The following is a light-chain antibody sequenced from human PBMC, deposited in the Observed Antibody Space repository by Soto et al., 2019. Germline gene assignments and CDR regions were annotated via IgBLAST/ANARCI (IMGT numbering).Light chain of an antibody. CDR1: QGISSW. CDR3: QQVNNFPLT. CDR2: AAS. V-gene: IGKV1D-12*01. Sequence: DIQMIQSPSSVSASVLDTVTIAFLSSQGISSWLAWYQHKPGKVPKLLIYAASSLLSGVPSRFSGSGYGTDFTLTISSLQPEDFATYYCQQVNNFPLTFGGGTKVDI. J-gene: IGKJ4*01.